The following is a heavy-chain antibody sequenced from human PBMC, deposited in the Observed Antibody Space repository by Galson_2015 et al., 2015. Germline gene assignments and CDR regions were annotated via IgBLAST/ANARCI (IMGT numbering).Heavy chain of an antibody. J-gene: IGHJ4*01. CDR3: ARDEECSIASCRRRNFDY. CDR1: GFTFSSYA. V-gene: IGHV3-30*01. Sequence: SLRLSCAASGFTFSSYAMHWVRQAPGKGLEWVAVISYDGRNKYYADSVKGRFNISRDNSKNTLYLQMNSLRPEDTAAFYCARDEECSIASCRRRNFDYWARGTLVTVSS. D-gene: IGHD2-2*01. CDR2: ISYDGRNK.